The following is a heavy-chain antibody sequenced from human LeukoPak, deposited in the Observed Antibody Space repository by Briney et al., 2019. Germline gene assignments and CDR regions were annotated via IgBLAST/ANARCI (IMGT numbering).Heavy chain of an antibody. D-gene: IGHD3-10*01. Sequence: GASVKVSCKASQYSFTDYAVHWVRQAPGQRLEWMGWIDAGNGNTKSSQKFQDRVTLTRDTSASTAYMELNSLSSEDTAVYYCARVPLSDTSGRYYAHWGQGTLVTVSS. J-gene: IGHJ1*01. CDR1: QYSFTDYA. V-gene: IGHV1-3*01. CDR3: ARVPLSDTSGRYYAH. CDR2: IDAGNGNT.